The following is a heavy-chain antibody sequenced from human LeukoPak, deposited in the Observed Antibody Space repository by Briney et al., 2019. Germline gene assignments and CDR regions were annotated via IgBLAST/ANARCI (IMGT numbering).Heavy chain of an antibody. J-gene: IGHJ6*04. CDR3: ACLVGATQDV. CDR1: GFTFRSYS. CDR2: ISSTSTYI. V-gene: IGHV3-21*01. D-gene: IGHD1-26*01. Sequence: GGSLRLSCAASGFTFRSYSMNWVRQAPGKGLEWVSSISSTSTYIYYADSVKGRFTISRDNAKNSLYLQMNSLRAADTAVYYCACLVGATQDVWGKGTTVIVSS.